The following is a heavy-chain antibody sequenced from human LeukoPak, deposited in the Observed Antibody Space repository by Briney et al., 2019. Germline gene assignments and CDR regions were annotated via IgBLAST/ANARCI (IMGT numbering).Heavy chain of an antibody. CDR1: GGTFSSYA. V-gene: IGHV1-69*05. CDR3: ASPDPIVNDILNRTDAFDI. D-gene: IGHD3-9*01. CDR2: IIPIFGTA. Sequence: SVKVSCKASGGTFSSYAISWVRQAPGQGLEWMGRIIPIFGTANYARKFQGRVTITTDESTSTAYMELSSLRSEDTAVYYCASPDPIVNDILNRTDAFDIWGQGTMVTVSS. J-gene: IGHJ3*02.